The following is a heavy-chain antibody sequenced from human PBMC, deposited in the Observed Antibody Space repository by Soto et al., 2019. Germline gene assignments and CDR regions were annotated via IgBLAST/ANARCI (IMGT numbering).Heavy chain of an antibody. D-gene: IGHD6-13*01. Sequence: ASVKVSCKASGYTFTSYGISWVRQAPGQGLEWMGWINAYNGNTNYAQKFQGRITLTTDTSTSTVYIEMKILRSEDTAVYYCGRGGSSSWYSWFDAWGQGTRVTVAS. CDR2: INAYNGNT. CDR1: GYTFTSYG. J-gene: IGHJ5*02. V-gene: IGHV1-18*01. CDR3: GRGGSSSWYSWFDA.